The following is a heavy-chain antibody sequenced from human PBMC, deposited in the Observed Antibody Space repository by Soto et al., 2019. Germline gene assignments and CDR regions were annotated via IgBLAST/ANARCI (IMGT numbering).Heavy chain of an antibody. Sequence: GESLKISCAASGIRFTSSWMSWVRQAPGKGLEWVAHINQDGGQKYYVDSAKDRFTISRDNAKTSLYLQVNSLRAEDTAVFYCVSWADAADEDYFHHWGQGTLVTVSS. CDR2: INQDGGQK. V-gene: IGHV3-7*01. D-gene: IGHD3-16*01. CDR3: VSWADAADEDYFHH. J-gene: IGHJ1*01. CDR1: GIRFTSSW.